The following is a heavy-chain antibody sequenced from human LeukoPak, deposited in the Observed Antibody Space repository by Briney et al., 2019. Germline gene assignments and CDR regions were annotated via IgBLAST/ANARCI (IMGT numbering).Heavy chain of an antibody. J-gene: IGHJ6*02. CDR1: GYSFTSYW. V-gene: IGHV5-51*01. D-gene: IGHD2-15*01. CDR2: IYPGDSDT. Sequence: GESLQISCKGSGYSFTSYWIGWVRQIPGKGLEWMGIIYPGDSDTRYSPSFQGQVTISADKSISTAYLQWSSLKASDTAMYYCARLDCSGGSCYDYYYYYGMDVWGQGTTVTVSS. CDR3: ARLDCSGGSCYDYYYYYGMDV.